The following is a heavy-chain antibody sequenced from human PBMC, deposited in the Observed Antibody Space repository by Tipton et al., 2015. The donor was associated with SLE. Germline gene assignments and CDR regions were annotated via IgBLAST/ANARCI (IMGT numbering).Heavy chain of an antibody. V-gene: IGHV3-11*04. CDR2: ISTTGNTI. CDR3: ARDSRSYRGYYMDV. CDR1: GFTFSDYW. J-gene: IGHJ6*03. D-gene: IGHD3-10*01. Sequence: SLRLSCAASGFTFSDYWVHWVRQAPGKGLEWVSYISTTGNTIYYADSLKGRFTISRDNAKNSLFLQVGSLRAEDTAVYYCARDSRSYRGYYMDVWGKGTTVTVSS.